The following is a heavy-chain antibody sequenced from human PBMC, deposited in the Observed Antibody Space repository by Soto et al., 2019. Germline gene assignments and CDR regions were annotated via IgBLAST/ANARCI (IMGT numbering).Heavy chain of an antibody. V-gene: IGHV1-18*01. Sequence: QDQLVQSGVEVKKPGASVKVSCKASAYSFTKYGITWVRQAPGQGFEWMGWLSAYNGNTNYAQKLQGRVTITTDASTSTAYLELRSLRSDDTAVYYCARDRGVAPPVAGNTHYYYYMDVWGKGTTVTVSS. CDR2: LSAYNGNT. J-gene: IGHJ6*03. CDR1: AYSFTKYG. D-gene: IGHD6-19*01. CDR3: ARDRGVAPPVAGNTHYYYYMDV.